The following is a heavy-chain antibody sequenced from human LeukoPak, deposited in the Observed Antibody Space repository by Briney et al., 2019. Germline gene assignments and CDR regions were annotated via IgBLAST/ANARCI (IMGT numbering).Heavy chain of an antibody. CDR1: GGSISGYY. D-gene: IGHD2-15*01. CDR2: MYYSGST. V-gene: IGHV4-59*08. J-gene: IGHJ6*02. CDR3: AGMSSSYPNYYHGMDV. Sequence: PSETLSLTCTASGGSISGYYWSWIRQAPGKGLEWIGYMYYSGSTNYNPSLKSRVTMSVDTSNNQFSLKLSSVTAADTAAYYCAGMSSSYPNYYHGMDVWGQGTTVTVSS.